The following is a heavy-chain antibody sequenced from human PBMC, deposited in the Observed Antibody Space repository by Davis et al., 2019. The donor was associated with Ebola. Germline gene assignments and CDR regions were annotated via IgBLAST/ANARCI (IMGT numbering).Heavy chain of an antibody. Sequence: PSETLSLTCTVSGAFLSSGSYYWSWIRQSPRKGLEWLGYIYYSGITKSNPSLRSRVTISVDTSKNHFSLKLSSVTAADTAMYYCARGKTYYYDTAAYYYFDQWGQGTLVTVSS. CDR3: ARGKTYYYDTAAYYYFDQ. J-gene: IGHJ4*02. CDR2: IYYSGIT. D-gene: IGHD3-22*01. CDR1: GAFLSSGSYY. V-gene: IGHV4-61*03.